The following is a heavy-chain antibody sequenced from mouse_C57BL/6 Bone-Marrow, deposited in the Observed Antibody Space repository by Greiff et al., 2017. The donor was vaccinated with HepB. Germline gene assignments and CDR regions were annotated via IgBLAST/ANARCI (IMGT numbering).Heavy chain of an antibody. V-gene: IGHV5-17*01. J-gene: IGHJ1*03. CDR3: ARPHGSSRLWYFDV. CDR1: GFTFSDYG. CDR2: ISSGSSTI. Sequence: EVMLVESGGGLVKPGGSLKLSCAASGFTFSDYGMHWVRQAPEKGLEWVAYISSGSSTIYYADTVKGRFTISRDNAKNTLFLQMTSLRSEDTAMYYCARPHGSSRLWYFDVWGTGTTVTVSS. D-gene: IGHD1-1*01.